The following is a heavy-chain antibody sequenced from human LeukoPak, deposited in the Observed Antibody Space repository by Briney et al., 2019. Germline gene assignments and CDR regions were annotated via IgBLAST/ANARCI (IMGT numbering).Heavy chain of an antibody. CDR3: ARDVAAAGSAFDF. CDR1: GYTFINYY. V-gene: IGHV1-46*01. D-gene: IGHD6-13*01. CDR2: INPSGGSP. J-gene: IGHJ3*01. Sequence: ASVKVSCKSSGYTFINYYIHWVRQAPGQGLEWMGIINPSGGSPTYAQKFQGRVTMTSDMSTSTVYTELSSLGSEDTAVYYCARDVAAAGSAFDFWGQGTMVTVSS.